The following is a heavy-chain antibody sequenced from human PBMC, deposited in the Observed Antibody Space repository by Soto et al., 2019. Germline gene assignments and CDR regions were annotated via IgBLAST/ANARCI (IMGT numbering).Heavy chain of an antibody. V-gene: IGHV4-39*01. Sequence: SETLSLTCTVSGGSISSSSFYWGWVRQPPGKGLEYIGSINYSGTTYYNSSLKSRATISVDTSKNQFSLKLRSVTAADTAVYYCARGGYYDSSGSRNYFYYGMNVWGQGTTVTVSS. D-gene: IGHD3-22*01. CDR2: INYSGTT. CDR1: GGSISSSSFY. CDR3: ARGGYYDSSGSRNYFYYGMNV. J-gene: IGHJ6*02.